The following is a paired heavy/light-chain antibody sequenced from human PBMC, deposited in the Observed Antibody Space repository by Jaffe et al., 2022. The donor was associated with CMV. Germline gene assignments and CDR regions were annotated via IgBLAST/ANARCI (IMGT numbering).Light chain of an antibody. CDR2: RSN. V-gene: IGLV1-47*01. Sequence: QSVLTQPPSASGTPGQRVTISCSGSSSNIGSNYVSWYQQLPGAAPRTLIYRSNHRPSGVPDRFSGSRSGTSASLAISGLRSEDEADYYCAAWDDSLSLYVFGTGTKVTVL. CDR3: AAWDDSLSLYV. J-gene: IGLJ1*01. CDR1: SSNIGSNY.
Heavy chain of an antibody. V-gene: IGHV4-39*01. Sequence: QLQLQESGPGLVKPSETLSLTCTVSGDSISRTSYYWAWIRQPPGKGLEWIGSIYYSGNTYYNSSLRSRVTISVDTSKNQFSLKLSSVTAADTAIYYCARHDCHFTRCPGGPVDYWGQGTLVTVSS. CDR2: IYYSGNT. J-gene: IGHJ4*02. D-gene: IGHD2-2*01. CDR1: GDSISRTSYY. CDR3: ARHDCHFTRCPGGPVDY.